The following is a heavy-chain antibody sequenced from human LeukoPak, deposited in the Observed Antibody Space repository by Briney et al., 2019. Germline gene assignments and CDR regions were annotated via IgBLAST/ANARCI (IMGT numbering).Heavy chain of an antibody. V-gene: IGHV4-34*01. CDR2: INHSGGT. Sequence: SETLSLTCAVYGGSFSNYYWNWIRQPPGKGLEWIGEINHSGGTNYNPSLKSRVTISVDTSKNQFSLKLSSVTAADTAVYYCASHTTEGPLDYWGQGTLVTVSS. CDR1: GGSFSNYY. D-gene: IGHD4-17*01. J-gene: IGHJ4*02. CDR3: ASHTTEGPLDY.